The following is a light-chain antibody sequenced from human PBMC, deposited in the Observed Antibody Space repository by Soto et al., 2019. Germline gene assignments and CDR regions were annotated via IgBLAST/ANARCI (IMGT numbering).Light chain of an antibody. CDR1: SSDVGGYSY. Sequence: QSALTQPASVSGSPGQSITISCTGTSSDVGGYSYVSWYQQHPGKAPKLIIYEVSNRPSGVSNRFSGSKSGNAASLTISGLQAEDERDYYCSSYTSGSTYVVFGGGTKLTVL. CDR3: SSYTSGSTYVV. V-gene: IGLV2-14*03. J-gene: IGLJ2*01. CDR2: EVS.